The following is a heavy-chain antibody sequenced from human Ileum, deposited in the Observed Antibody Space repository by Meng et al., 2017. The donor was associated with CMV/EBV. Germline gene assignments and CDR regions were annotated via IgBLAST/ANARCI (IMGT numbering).Heavy chain of an antibody. D-gene: IGHD3-16*01. CDR1: GDFIRGGGFY. CDR2: IYFSGST. CDR3: ARGPGGDWFDP. V-gene: IGHV4-30-4*01. J-gene: IGHJ5*02. Sequence: QVQLQESGPGLVKPSQTLSLPCAVSGDFIRGGGFYWTWIRQPPGKALEWIGYIYFSGSTYYNPSLKSRVTISVDTAKNQFSLNLNSVTAADTAVYYCARGPGGDWFDPWGQGTLVTVSS.